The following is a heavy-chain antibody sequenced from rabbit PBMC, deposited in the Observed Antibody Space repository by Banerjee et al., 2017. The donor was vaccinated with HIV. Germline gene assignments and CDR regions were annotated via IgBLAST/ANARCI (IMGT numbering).Heavy chain of an antibody. Sequence: QEQLEESGGDLVKPEGSLTLTCTASGFSFSSIYWICWVRQAPGKGLEWIACIDAGNSGTTYYATWAKGRFTISKTSSTTVTLQMTSLTAADTATYFCARYGTSNEIYPLWGPGTLVTVS. CDR2: IDAGNSGTT. V-gene: IGHV1S45*01. CDR1: GFSFSSIYW. CDR3: ARYGTSNEIYPL. J-gene: IGHJ4*01. D-gene: IGHD1-1*01.